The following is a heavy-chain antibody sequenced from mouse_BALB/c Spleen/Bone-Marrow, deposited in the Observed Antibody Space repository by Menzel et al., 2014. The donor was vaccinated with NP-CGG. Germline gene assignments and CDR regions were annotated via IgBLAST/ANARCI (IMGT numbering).Heavy chain of an antibody. Sequence: VQLQQSGPELVKPGASVKMSCKASGYTFTSYVMHWVKQKPGQGLEWIGYINPYNDGTKYNEKLKGKATLTSDKSSSTAYMELSSLTSEDSAVYYCARPRQLGLPYYFDYWGQGTTLTVPS. CDR1: GYTFTSYV. J-gene: IGHJ2*01. D-gene: IGHD3-2*01. CDR2: INPYNDGT. V-gene: IGHV1-14*01. CDR3: ARPRQLGLPYYFDY.